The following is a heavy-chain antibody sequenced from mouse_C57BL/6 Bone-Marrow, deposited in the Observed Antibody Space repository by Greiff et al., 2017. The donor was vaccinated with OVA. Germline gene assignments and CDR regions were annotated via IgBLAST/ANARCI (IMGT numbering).Heavy chain of an antibody. CDR1: GYTFTSYW. D-gene: IGHD2-5*01. CDR3: ARSDSNYIWYFDV. V-gene: IGHV1-55*01. CDR2: IYPGSGST. Sequence: QVQLQQPGAELVKPGASVKMSCKASGYTFTSYWITWVKQRPGQGLEWIGDIYPGSGSTNYNEKFKSKATLTVDTSSSTAYMQLSSLTSEDAAVYDCARSDSNYIWYFDVWGTGTTVTVSS. J-gene: IGHJ1*03.